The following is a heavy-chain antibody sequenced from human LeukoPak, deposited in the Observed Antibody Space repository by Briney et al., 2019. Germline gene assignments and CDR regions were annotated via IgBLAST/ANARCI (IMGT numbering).Heavy chain of an antibody. J-gene: IGHJ6*03. D-gene: IGHD3-10*01. Sequence: PRASVKVSCKASGYTFTGHYMHWVRQAPGQGLGWMGWINPNSGGTNYAQKLQGRVTITRDTSISTAYMELSRLRSDDTAVYYCARDLAAMVRGVMGYMDVWGKGTTVTVSS. V-gene: IGHV1-2*02. CDR3: ARDLAAMVRGVMGYMDV. CDR1: GYTFTGHY. CDR2: INPNSGGT.